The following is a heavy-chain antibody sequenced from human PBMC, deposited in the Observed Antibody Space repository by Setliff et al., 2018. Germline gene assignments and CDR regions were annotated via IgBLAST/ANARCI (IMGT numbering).Heavy chain of an antibody. CDR1: GFTFSTYS. Sequence: GGSLRLSCAASGFTFSTYSMNWVRQAPGKGLEWVSYITRSSSPKYYADSVKGRFTISRENANNSVFLQMSSLRAEDTAVYYCARAIIQQWLYQAAPDYWGQGTLVTVSS. V-gene: IGHV3-48*01. CDR2: ITRSSSPK. J-gene: IGHJ4*02. CDR3: ARAIIQQWLYQAAPDY. D-gene: IGHD6-19*01.